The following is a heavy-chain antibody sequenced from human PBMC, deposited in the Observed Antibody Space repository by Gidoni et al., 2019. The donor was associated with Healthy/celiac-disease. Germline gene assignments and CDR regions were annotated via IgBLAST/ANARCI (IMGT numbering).Heavy chain of an antibody. CDR1: GFPFSNAW. Sequence: EVQLVESGGGLVKPGGSLRLSCAASGFPFSNAWMSWVRQAPGKGLEWVGRIKSKTDGGTTDYAAPVKCRFTISRDDSKNTLYLQMNSLKTEDTAVYYCTTAEGQWLVLFDYWGQGTLVTVSS. CDR3: TTAEGQWLVLFDY. CDR2: IKSKTDGGTT. J-gene: IGHJ4*02. D-gene: IGHD6-19*01. V-gene: IGHV3-15*01.